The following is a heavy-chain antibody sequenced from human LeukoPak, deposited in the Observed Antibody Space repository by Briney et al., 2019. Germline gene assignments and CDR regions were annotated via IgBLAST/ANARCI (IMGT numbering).Heavy chain of an antibody. J-gene: IGHJ4*02. D-gene: IGHD4-17*01. V-gene: IGHV4-59*01. CDR2: IYSTGST. CDR3: ARDVYGDYGSYFDY. Sequence: SGTLSLTCTVSGGSTSRYDWSWIRQPHGKGLEWSGYIYSTGSTNYNSSLKSRVTISVDRSKNQFSLKLSSVTAADTAVYYCARDVYGDYGSYFDYWGQGTLVTVSS. CDR1: GGSTSRYD.